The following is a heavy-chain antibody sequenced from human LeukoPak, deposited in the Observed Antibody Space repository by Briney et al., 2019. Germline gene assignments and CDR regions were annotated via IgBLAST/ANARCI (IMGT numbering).Heavy chain of an antibody. J-gene: IGHJ4*02. CDR2: IYYSGIT. CDR1: GGSISSYY. CDR3: ARTAIVGSTWYFDY. Sequence: SETLSLTCTVSGGSISSYYWSWIRQPPGKGLEWIGYIYYSGITYYNPSLNSRVTIPVDTSKNQFSLKLSSVTAADTAVYYCARTAIVGSTWYFDYWGQGTLVTVSS. D-gene: IGHD3-22*01. V-gene: IGHV4-59*04.